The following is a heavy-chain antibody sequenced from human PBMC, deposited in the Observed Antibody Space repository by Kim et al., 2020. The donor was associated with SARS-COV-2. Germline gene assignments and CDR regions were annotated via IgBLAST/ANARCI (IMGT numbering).Heavy chain of an antibody. Sequence: GESLKISCKGSGYSFTSYWISWVRQMPGKGLEWMGRIDPSDSYTNYSPSFQGHVTISADKSISTAYLQWSSLKASDTAMYYCARHSIADTPHWNDYGMDVWGQGTTVTVSS. CDR3: ARHSIADTPHWNDYGMDV. V-gene: IGHV5-10-1*01. CDR1: GYSFTSYW. D-gene: IGHD6-6*01. CDR2: IDPSDSYT. J-gene: IGHJ6*02.